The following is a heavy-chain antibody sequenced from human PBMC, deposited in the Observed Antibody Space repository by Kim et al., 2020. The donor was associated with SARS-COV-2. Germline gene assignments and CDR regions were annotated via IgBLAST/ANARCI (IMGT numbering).Heavy chain of an antibody. Sequence: GGSLRLSCVVSGFTFSSHVMIWVRQAPGKGLEWVSASRGSDDSPFYIDSVKGRFTISRDKSKNTLYLQMNSLRAEDTAVYYCAKSLYGDLRYGMDVWGQGTTVAVSS. CDR3: AKSLYGDLRYGMDV. J-gene: IGHJ6*02. CDR1: GFTFSSHV. CDR2: SRGSDDSP. D-gene: IGHD2-21*02. V-gene: IGHV3-23*01.